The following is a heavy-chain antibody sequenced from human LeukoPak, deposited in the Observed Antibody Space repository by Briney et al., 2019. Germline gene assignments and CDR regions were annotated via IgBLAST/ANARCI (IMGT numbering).Heavy chain of an antibody. J-gene: IGHJ4*02. CDR3: ARGLMYYYDSSGYPGFDY. CDR2: IYYSGST. CDR1: GGSISSYY. V-gene: IGHV4-59*01. D-gene: IGHD3-22*01. Sequence: PSETLSLTCTVSGGSISSYYWSWIRQPPGKGLEWIGYIYYSGSTNYNPSLKSRVTISVDTFKNQFSLKLSSVTAADTAVYYCARGLMYYYDSSGYPGFDYWGQGTLVTVSS.